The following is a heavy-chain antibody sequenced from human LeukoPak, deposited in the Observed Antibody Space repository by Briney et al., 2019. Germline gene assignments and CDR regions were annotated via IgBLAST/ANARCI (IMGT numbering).Heavy chain of an antibody. Sequence: GRSLRLSCAASGFTFDDYAMHWVRLAPGKGLEWVSGISWNSGSIGYADSVKGRFTISRDNAKNSLYLQMNSLRAEDTALYYCAKEGFMYYFDYWGQGTLVTVYS. J-gene: IGHJ4*02. V-gene: IGHV3-9*01. CDR3: AKEGFMYYFDY. CDR2: ISWNSGSI. CDR1: GFTFDDYA.